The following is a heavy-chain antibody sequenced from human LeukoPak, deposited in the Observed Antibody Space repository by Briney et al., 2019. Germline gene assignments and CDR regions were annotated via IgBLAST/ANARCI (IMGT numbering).Heavy chain of an antibody. CDR2: ISYDGSNK. V-gene: IGHV3-30*18. D-gene: IGHD3-16*02. J-gene: IGHJ4*02. CDR3: AKDLYDYVWGSYRYTSDY. Sequence: GRSLRLSCAASGFTFSSYGMHWVRQAPGKGLEWVAVISYDGSNKYYADSVKGRFTISRDNSKNTLYLQMNSLRAEDTAVYYCAKDLYDYVWGSYRYTSDYWGQGTLVTVSS. CDR1: GFTFSSYG.